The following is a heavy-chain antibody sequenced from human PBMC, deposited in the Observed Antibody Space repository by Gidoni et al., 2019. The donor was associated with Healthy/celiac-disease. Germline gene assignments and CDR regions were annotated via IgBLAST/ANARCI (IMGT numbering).Heavy chain of an antibody. Sequence: EVQLVESGGGLVQPGGSLRLSCAASGFPFSSYEMNWVRQAPGKGLEWVSYISSSGSTIYYADSVKGRFTISRDNAKNSLYLQMNSLRAEDTAVYYCAREIDANSKPFDYWGQGTLVTVSS. D-gene: IGHD7-27*01. CDR3: AREIDANSKPFDY. CDR1: GFPFSSYE. J-gene: IGHJ4*02. CDR2: ISSSGSTI. V-gene: IGHV3-48*03.